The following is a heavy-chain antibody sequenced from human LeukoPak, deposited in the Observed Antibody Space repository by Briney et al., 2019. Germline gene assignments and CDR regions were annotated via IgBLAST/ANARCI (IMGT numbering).Heavy chain of an antibody. CDR1: GYTLTELS. V-gene: IGHV1-24*01. D-gene: IGHD5-12*01. Sequence: ASVKVSCKVSGYTLTELSMHWVRQAPGKGLEWMGGFDPEDGETIYAKKFQGRVTMTEDTSTDTAYMELSSLTSEDTAVYYCATVPVPLYSGYDPCYFDYWGQGTLVTVSS. CDR3: ATVPVPLYSGYDPCYFDY. CDR2: FDPEDGET. J-gene: IGHJ4*02.